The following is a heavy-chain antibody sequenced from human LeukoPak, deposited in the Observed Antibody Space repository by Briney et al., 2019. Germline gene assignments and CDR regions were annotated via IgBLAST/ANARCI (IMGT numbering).Heavy chain of an antibody. Sequence: GESLKISCQGSGYNFTSHWIGWVRQMPGKGLEWMGIIYPGDSDSRQSPSLRGQVTISADKSINTAYLQWNSLKASDTAMYYCARGHHVVVATATWASDAFDLWGQGTMVTVSS. D-gene: IGHD2-21*02. CDR1: GYNFTSHW. V-gene: IGHV5-51*01. CDR2: IYPGDSDS. CDR3: ARGHHVVVATATWASDAFDL. J-gene: IGHJ3*01.